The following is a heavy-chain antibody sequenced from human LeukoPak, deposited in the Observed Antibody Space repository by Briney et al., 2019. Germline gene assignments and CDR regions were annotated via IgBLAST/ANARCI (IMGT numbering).Heavy chain of an antibody. V-gene: IGHV3-23*01. J-gene: IGHJ4*02. CDR1: GFTFSSYG. D-gene: IGHD4-17*01. CDR3: AKTPMTTVTTRVY. CDR2: ISGSGGST. Sequence: GGSLRLSCAASGFTFSSYGMHWVRQAPGKGLEWVSAISGSGGSTYYADSVKGRFTISRDNSKNTLYLQMNSLRAEDTAVYYCAKTPMTTVTTRVYWGQGTLVTVSS.